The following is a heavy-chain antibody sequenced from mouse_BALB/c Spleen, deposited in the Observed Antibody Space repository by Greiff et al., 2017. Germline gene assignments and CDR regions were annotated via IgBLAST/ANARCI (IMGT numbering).Heavy chain of an antibody. D-gene: IGHD2-2*01. V-gene: IGHV14-3*02. Sequence: EVQLQQSGAELVKPGASVKLSCTASGFNIKDTYMHWVKQRPEQGLEWIGRIDPANGNTKYDPKFQGKATITADTTSNTAYLQLSSLTSEDTAVYYCASEGYGDDGWFAYWGQGTLVTVSA. CDR1: GFNIKDTY. J-gene: IGHJ3*01. CDR2: IDPANGNT. CDR3: ASEGYGDDGWFAY.